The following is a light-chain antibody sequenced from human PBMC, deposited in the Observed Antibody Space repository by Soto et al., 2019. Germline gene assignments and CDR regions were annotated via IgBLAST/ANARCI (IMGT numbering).Light chain of an antibody. CDR1: QSLLHSNGYNY. Sequence: IVLTQSPLSLPVTPGEPASISCRSCQSLLHSNGYNYLDWYLQKPGQSPQLLIYLGSNPASGVPDRFSGSGSSTDFTLKISRVEAEDVGVYYCMQALQSPRTFGRGTKVEIK. CDR2: LGS. V-gene: IGKV2-28*01. CDR3: MQALQSPRT. J-gene: IGKJ1*01.